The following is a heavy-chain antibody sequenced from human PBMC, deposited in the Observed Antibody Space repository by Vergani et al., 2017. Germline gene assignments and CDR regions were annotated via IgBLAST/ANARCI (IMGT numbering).Heavy chain of an antibody. CDR3: ARGVHESNITIFGVVLDY. CDR2: ISAYNGNT. Sequence: QVQLVQSGAEVKKPGASVKVSCKASGYTFTSYGISWVRQAPGQGLEWMGWISAYNGNTNYAQKLQGRVTITADKSTSTAYMELSSLRSEDTAVYYCARGVHESNITIFGVVLDYWGQGTLVTVSS. CDR1: GYTFTSYG. J-gene: IGHJ4*02. V-gene: IGHV1-18*01. D-gene: IGHD3-3*01.